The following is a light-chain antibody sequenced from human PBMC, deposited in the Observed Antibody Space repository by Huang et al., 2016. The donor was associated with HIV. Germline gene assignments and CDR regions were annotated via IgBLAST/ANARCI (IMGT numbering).Light chain of an antibody. CDR1: QGISSA. V-gene: IGKV1D-13*01. CDR3: QQFNNYPVT. Sequence: AIQLTQSPSSLSASVGDRVSITCRASQGISSALAWYQQKPGKAPKLLIYDASSLESGVPSRFRGSGSGTDFTLTISILQPEDFATYYCQQFNNYPVTFGGGTKVEIK. CDR2: DAS. J-gene: IGKJ4*01.